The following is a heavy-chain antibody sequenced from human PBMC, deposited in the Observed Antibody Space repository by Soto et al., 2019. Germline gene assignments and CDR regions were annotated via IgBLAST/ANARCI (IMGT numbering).Heavy chain of an antibody. CDR1: GFTFSSYG. V-gene: IGHV3-30*18. Sequence: PGGSLRLSCAASGFTFSSYGMHWVRQAPGKGLEWVAVISYDGSNKYYADSVKGRFTISGDNSKNTLYLQMNSLRAEDTAVYYCAKDRPYSSGWSYYFDYWGQGTLVTVSS. J-gene: IGHJ4*02. CDR3: AKDRPYSSGWSYYFDY. CDR2: ISYDGSNK. D-gene: IGHD6-19*01.